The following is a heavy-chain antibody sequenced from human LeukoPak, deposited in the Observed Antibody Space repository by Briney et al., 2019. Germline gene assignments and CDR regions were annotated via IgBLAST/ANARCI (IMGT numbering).Heavy chain of an antibody. CDR2: ISGSGGST. V-gene: IGHV3-23*01. D-gene: IGHD5-18*01. Sequence: GGSLRLSCAVSGFTFSSYAMNWDRQAPGKGLEWVSTISGSGGSTYDADSVKGRFTISRDNSKNTLYLQMNSLRAEDTAVYYCAKDRSYSYGYGDYYFDYWGQGTLVTVSS. J-gene: IGHJ4*02. CDR1: GFTFSSYA. CDR3: AKDRSYSYGYGDYYFDY.